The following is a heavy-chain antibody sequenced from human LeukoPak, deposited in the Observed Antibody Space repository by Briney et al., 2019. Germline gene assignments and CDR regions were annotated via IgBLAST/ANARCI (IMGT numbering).Heavy chain of an antibody. CDR1: EFTFSSYG. D-gene: IGHD6-19*01. V-gene: IGHV3-30*02. CDR3: AKDVVGQQWPENY. Sequence: GGSLRLSCTASEFTFSSYGIHWVRQAPGKGLEWVAFIQYDASEKKYVDSVEGRFTISRDNSKNTLYLQMNSLRGEDTAVYYCAKDVVGQQWPENYWGQGTLVTVSS. CDR2: IQYDASEK. J-gene: IGHJ4*02.